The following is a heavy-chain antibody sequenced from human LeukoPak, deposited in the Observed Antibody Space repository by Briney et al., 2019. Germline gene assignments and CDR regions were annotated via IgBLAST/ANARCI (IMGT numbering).Heavy chain of an antibody. CDR2: IIPIFGTA. J-gene: IGHJ6*03. V-gene: IGHV1-69*05. Sequence: GSSVKVSCKASGGTFSSYAISWVRQAPGQGLEWMGGIIPIFGTANYAQKFQGRVTITTDESTSTAYMELSSLRSEDTAVYYCAGGGIVWAVPYYYMDVWGKGTTVTVSS. CDR3: AGGGIVWAVPYYYMDV. CDR1: GGTFSSYA. D-gene: IGHD2-8*01.